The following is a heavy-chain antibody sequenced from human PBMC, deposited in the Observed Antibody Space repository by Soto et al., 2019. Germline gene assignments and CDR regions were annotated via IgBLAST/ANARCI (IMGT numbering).Heavy chain of an antibody. CDR1: GGSISSYY. Sequence: ASETLSLTCTVSGGSISSYYWSWIRQPPGKGLEWIGYIYYSGSTNYNPSLKSRVTISVDTSKNQFSLKLSSVTAADTAVYYCAKGKQWLALRYYGMDVWGQGTTVTVSS. CDR2: IYYSGST. J-gene: IGHJ6*02. V-gene: IGHV4-59*01. CDR3: AKGKQWLALRYYGMDV. D-gene: IGHD6-19*01.